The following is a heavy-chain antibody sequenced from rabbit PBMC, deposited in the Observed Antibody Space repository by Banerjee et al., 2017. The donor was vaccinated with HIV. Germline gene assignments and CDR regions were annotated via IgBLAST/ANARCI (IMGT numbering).Heavy chain of an antibody. J-gene: IGHJ4*01. CDR2: IDPVFGST. D-gene: IGHD1-1*01. Sequence: QQQLVESGGGLVKPGASLTLTCTASGFSYSTHYCICWVRQAPGKGLEWIGYIDPVFGSTYYASWVNGRFTISSHNAQNTLYLQLNSLTAADTATYFCVRSTSGYDIGDLWGPGTLVTVS. CDR3: VRSTSGYDIGDL. CDR1: GFSYSTHYC. V-gene: IGHV1S43*01.